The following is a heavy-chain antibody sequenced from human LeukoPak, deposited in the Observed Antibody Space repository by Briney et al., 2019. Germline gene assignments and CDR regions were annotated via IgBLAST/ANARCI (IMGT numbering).Heavy chain of an antibody. D-gene: IGHD2-8*01. V-gene: IGHV1-2*02. J-gene: IGHJ4*02. CDR3: ARNPRRDIVLMVYAKSYFDY. Sequence: ASVKVSCKASGYTFTGYYMHLLRQAPAQGLEWMGWINPNSDGTNYAQKFQGRVTMTRDTSISTAYMGLSRLRSDDTAVYYCARNPRRDIVLMVYAKSYFDYWGQGTLVTVSS. CDR1: GYTFTGYY. CDR2: INPNSDGT.